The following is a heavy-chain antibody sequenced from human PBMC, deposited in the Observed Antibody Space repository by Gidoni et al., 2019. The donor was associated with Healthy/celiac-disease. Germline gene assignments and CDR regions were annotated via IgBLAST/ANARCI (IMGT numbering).Heavy chain of an antibody. V-gene: IGHV4-39*01. Sequence: QLQLQESGPGLVKPSETLSLTCTVSGGSISSSSYYWGWIRQPPGKGLEWIGSIYYSGSTYYNPSLKSRVTISVDTSKNHFSLKLSSVTAADTAVYYCARQRDIAVAGLPYYYYGMDVWGQGTTVTVSS. D-gene: IGHD6-19*01. CDR3: ARQRDIAVAGLPYYYYGMDV. CDR1: GGSISSSSYY. J-gene: IGHJ6*02. CDR2: IYYSGST.